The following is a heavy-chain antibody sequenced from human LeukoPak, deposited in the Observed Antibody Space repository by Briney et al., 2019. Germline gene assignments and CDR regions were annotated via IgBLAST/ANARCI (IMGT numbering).Heavy chain of an antibody. CDR3: AREGYYGSGSPPSLYFDY. Sequence: PGGSLRLSCVVSGFTFSSYPMSWVRQAPGKGLEWVAVTSSDLNVKLYADSVKGRFTISRDNSRSTLYLQMNSLRPEDTAIYYCAREGYYGSGSPPSLYFDYWGQGTLVTVSS. D-gene: IGHD3-10*01. V-gene: IGHV3-30*03. CDR1: GFTFSSYP. J-gene: IGHJ4*02. CDR2: TSSDLNVK.